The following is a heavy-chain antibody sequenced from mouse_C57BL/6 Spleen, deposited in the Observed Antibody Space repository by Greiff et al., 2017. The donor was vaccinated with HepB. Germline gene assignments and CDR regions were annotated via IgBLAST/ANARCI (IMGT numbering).Heavy chain of an antibody. CDR1: GYAFSSSW. D-gene: IGHD2-4*01. J-gene: IGHJ3*01. V-gene: IGHV1-82*01. CDR3: ARIGGDYDWFAY. Sequence: QVHVKQSGPELVKPGASVKISCKASGYAFSSSWMNWVKQRPGKGLEWIGRIYPGDGDTNYNGKFKGKATLTADKSSSTAYMQLSSLTSEDSAVYFCARIGGDYDWFAYWGQGTLVTVSA. CDR2: IYPGDGDT.